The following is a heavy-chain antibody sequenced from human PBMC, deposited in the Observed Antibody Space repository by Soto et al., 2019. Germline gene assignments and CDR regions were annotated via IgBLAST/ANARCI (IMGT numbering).Heavy chain of an antibody. J-gene: IGHJ4*02. V-gene: IGHV3-66*01. Sequence: GESLRLSCAASGFTVSTNDISWVRQTLGKGLEWGSDIYSTGSTYYADSVKDRFTISRDNSKNTLYLQTNRLRAEDTDVYYCARTTYYYDSSGASGYWVQGNLVT. CDR3: ARTTYYYDSSGASGY. CDR2: IYSTGST. D-gene: IGHD3-22*01. CDR1: GFTVSTND.